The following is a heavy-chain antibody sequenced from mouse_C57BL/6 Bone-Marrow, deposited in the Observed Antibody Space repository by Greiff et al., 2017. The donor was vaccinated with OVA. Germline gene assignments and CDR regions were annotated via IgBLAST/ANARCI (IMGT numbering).Heavy chain of an antibody. CDR2: IYPGSGNT. J-gene: IGHJ3*01. CDR3: ARQGSNYAWFAY. V-gene: IGHV1-66*01. Sequence: VQLQESGPELVKPGASVKISCKASGYSFTSYYIHWVKQRPGQGLEWIGWIYPGSGNTKYNEKFKGKATLTADTSSSTAYMQLSSLTSEDSAVYYCARQGSNYAWFAYWGQGTLVTVSA. D-gene: IGHD2-5*01. CDR1: GYSFTSYY.